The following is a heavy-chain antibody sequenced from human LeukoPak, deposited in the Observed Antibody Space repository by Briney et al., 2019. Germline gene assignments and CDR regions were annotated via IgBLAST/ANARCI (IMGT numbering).Heavy chain of an antibody. V-gene: IGHV3-7*01. CDR2: IKQDGSEK. D-gene: IGHD3-3*01. Sequence: GGSLRLSCAASGFTLSSYWTSWVRQAPGKGLEWVANIKQDGSEKYYVDSVKGRFTISRDNAKNSLYLQMNSLRAEDTAVYYCARDRGAYDFWSGSYYYYYMDVWGKGTTVTVSS. CDR3: ARDRGAYDFWSGSYYYYYMDV. CDR1: GFTLSSYW. J-gene: IGHJ6*03.